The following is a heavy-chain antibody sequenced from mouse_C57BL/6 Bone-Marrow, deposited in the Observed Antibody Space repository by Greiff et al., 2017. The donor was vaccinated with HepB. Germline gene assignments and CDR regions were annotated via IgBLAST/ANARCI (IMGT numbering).Heavy chain of an antibody. CDR2: ISSGSSTI. CDR1: GFTFCDYG. J-gene: IGHJ4*01. CDR3: ASPDAMDY. Sequence: EVKLVESGGGLVKPGGSLKLSCAASGFTFCDYGMHWVRQAPEKGLEWVAYISSGSSTIYYADTVKGRFTISRDNAKNTLSLQMTSLRAEDTARYYCASPDAMDYWGQGTSVTVSA. V-gene: IGHV5-17*01.